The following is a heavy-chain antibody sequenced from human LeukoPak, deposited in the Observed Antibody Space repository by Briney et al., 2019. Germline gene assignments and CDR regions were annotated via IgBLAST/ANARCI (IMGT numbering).Heavy chain of an antibody. CDR2: LYYSGST. CDR3: VFGSNHYYFDH. V-gene: IGHV4-59*01. CDR1: GCTISCYY. D-gene: IGHD3-10*01. J-gene: IGHJ4*02. Sequence: PSETLSLTCTVSGCTISCYYYTWLRQPPGKDLEGSGYLYYSGSTNYNTSLKSRVTISLTTSMQQFSLNTRYVTAADAAVYFCVFGSNHYYFDHWGQGTLVTVSS.